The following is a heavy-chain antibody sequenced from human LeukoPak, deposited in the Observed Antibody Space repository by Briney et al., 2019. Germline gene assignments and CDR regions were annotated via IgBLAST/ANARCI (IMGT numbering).Heavy chain of an antibody. CDR2: IYHSGST. Sequence: SETLSLTCAVSGGSISSGGYSWSWIRQPPGKGLEWIGYIYHSGSTYYNPSLKSRVTISVDRSKNQFSLKLSSVTAADTAVYYCAREWAAIDYWGQGTLVTVSS. CDR1: GGSISSGGYS. CDR3: AREWAAIDY. D-gene: IGHD2-15*01. V-gene: IGHV4-30-2*01. J-gene: IGHJ4*02.